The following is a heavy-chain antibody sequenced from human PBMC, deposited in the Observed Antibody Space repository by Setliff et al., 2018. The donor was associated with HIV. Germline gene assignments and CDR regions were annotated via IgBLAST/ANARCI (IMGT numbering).Heavy chain of an antibody. V-gene: IGHV4-38-2*01. CDR2: LSPSGTT. CDR1: GYAISSGYY. CDR3: ARGQYFDWSDAFDI. D-gene: IGHD3-9*01. Sequence: SETLSLTCAVSGYAISSGYYWGWIRQPPGKGLEWIGELSPSGTTRSNPSLQSRVTISLDTSKNQFSLKVNSVTAADTAVYYCARGQYFDWSDAFDIWGQGTMVTVSS. J-gene: IGHJ3*02.